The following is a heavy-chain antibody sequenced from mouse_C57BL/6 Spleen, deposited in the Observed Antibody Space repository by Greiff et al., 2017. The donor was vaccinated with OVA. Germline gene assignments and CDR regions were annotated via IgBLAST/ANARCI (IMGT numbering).Heavy chain of an antibody. CDR2: IYPGNSDT. Sequence: EVMLVESGTVLARPGASVKMSCKTSGYTFTSYWMHWVKQRPGQGLEWIGAIYPGNSDTSYNQKFKGKAKLTAVTSASTAYMELSSLTYEDSAVYYCTSCDYYGSSYWYFDVWGTGTTVTVSS. CDR3: TSCDYYGSSYWYFDV. J-gene: IGHJ1*03. CDR1: GYTFTSYW. V-gene: IGHV1-5*01. D-gene: IGHD1-1*01.